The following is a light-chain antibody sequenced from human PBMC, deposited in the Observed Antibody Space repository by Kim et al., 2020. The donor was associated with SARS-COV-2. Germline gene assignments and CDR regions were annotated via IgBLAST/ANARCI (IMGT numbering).Light chain of an antibody. J-gene: IGKJ2*01. CDR2: KAS. Sequence: DIQMTQSPSTLSASVGDRVTITCRASQSVSSWLAWYQQKPGKAPKLLIYKASTLEGGVPSRFSGRGSGTEFTLTINSLQPDDFATYSCQQYYSYPYTFGQGTKLEI. CDR1: QSVSSW. CDR3: QQYYSYPYT. V-gene: IGKV1-5*03.